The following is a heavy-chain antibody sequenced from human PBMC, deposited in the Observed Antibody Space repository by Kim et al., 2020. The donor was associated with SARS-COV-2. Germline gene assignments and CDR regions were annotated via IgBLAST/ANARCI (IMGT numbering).Heavy chain of an antibody. CDR1: GFTFDDYT. D-gene: IGHD6-19*01. CDR3: AKVMVRRGSGRQRYYSSGWYSLDY. Sequence: GGSLRLSCAASGFTFDDYTMHWVRQAPGKGLEWVSLISWDGGSTYYADSVKGRFTISRDNSKNSLYLQMNSLRTEDTALYYCAKVMVRRGSGRQRYYSSGWYSLDYWGQGTLVTVSS. V-gene: IGHV3-43*01. J-gene: IGHJ4*02. CDR2: ISWDGGST.